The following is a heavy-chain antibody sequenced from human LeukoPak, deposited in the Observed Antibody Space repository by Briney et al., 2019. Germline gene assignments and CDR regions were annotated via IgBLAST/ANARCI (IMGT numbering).Heavy chain of an antibody. CDR2: INEGGSEK. J-gene: IGHJ4*02. V-gene: IGHV3-7*01. CDR3: ARDATRGGDFDY. CDR1: GFTFSSYW. D-gene: IGHD3-16*01. Sequence: GGSLRLSCAASGFTFSSYWMTWVRQAPGKGLEWVANINEGGSEKYYVDSVKGRFTISRDNAKNSLYLQMNSLRAEDTAVYYCARDATRGGDFDYWGQGTLVTVSS.